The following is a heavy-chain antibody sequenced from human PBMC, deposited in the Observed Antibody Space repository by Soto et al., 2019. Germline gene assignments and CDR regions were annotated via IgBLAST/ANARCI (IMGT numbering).Heavy chain of an antibody. CDR3: ARDQVPNASRLGDAFDI. J-gene: IGHJ3*02. Sequence: QVQLVQSGAEARKPGASVKVSCKASGYTFTSHYIHWVRQAPGQGLEWMGVINPSGGSTSYADKFQGRVTMTMDTSTSTVYMDLSSLRSGDTALYYCARDQVPNASRLGDAFDIWGQGTMVTVSS. CDR2: INPSGGST. D-gene: IGHD6-6*01. V-gene: IGHV1-46*01. CDR1: GYTFTSHY.